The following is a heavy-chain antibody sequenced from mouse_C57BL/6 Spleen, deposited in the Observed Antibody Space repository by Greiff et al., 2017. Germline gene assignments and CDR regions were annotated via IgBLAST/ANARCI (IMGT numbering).Heavy chain of an antibody. Sequence: EVQLVESGGGLVKPGGSLKLSCAASGFTFSDYGMHWVRQAPEKGLEWVAYISSGSSTIYYADTVKGRFTISRDDAKNTLFLQMTSLRSEDTAMYYCATYYSNGDWYFDVWGTGTTVTVSS. CDR3: ATYYSNGDWYFDV. D-gene: IGHD2-5*01. J-gene: IGHJ1*03. V-gene: IGHV5-17*01. CDR2: ISSGSSTI. CDR1: GFTFSDYG.